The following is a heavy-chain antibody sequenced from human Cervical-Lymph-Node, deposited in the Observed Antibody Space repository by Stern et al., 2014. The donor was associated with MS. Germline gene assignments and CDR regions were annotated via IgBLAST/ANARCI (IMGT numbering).Heavy chain of an antibody. CDR1: GFTFNTYG. Sequence: EMQLVESGAGLVPPGGSVRLSCAASGFTFNTYGMSWVRQAPGMGLEWISAISDMGDRTYYADSVEGRFTISRDNSKKTLYLQMNSLSAEDTAVYYGVRDPPLDARFLGLDPWGQGTLVTVSS. V-gene: IGHV3-23*04. D-gene: IGHD3-3*01. CDR3: VRDPPLDARFLGLDP. J-gene: IGHJ5*02. CDR2: ISDMGDRT.